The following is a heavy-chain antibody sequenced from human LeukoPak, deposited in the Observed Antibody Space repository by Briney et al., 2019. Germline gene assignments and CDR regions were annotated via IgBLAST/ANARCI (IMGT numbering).Heavy chain of an antibody. V-gene: IGHV3-21*01. CDR2: ISSSSSYI. CDR1: GFTFSGYS. CDR3: VRGRYNYGYIFDY. Sequence: GGSLRLSCAASGFTFSGYSMNWVRQAPGKGLEWVSSISSSSSYIYYADSMKGRFTVSRDNARNSVYLQMNSLRVEDTAVYYCVRGRYNYGYIFDYWGQGTLVTVSS. D-gene: IGHD5-18*01. J-gene: IGHJ4*02.